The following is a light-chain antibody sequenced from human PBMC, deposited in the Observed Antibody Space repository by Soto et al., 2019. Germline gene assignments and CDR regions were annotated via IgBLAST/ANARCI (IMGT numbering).Light chain of an antibody. Sequence: EIVLTQSPATLSLSPGETATLSCRASQSVSNYLAWYQQKPGQAPRLLMYDASNRATGIPPRFSGSGFGTDFTLTISSLEPEDSAVYYCQQRTKWPFLTFGGGTRVEIK. CDR1: QSVSNY. CDR2: DAS. J-gene: IGKJ4*01. CDR3: QQRTKWPFLT. V-gene: IGKV3-11*01.